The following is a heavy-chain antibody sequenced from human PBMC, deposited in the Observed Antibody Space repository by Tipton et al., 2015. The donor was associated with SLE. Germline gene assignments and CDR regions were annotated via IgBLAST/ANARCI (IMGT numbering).Heavy chain of an antibody. CDR3: AREVDYYDSSGYYYDAFDI. V-gene: IGHV4-38-2*02. Sequence: TLSLTCAVSGYSISSGYYWGWIRQPPGKGLEWIGSIYHSGSTYYNPSLKSRVTISVDTSMNQFSLKLSSVTAADTAVYYCAREVDYYDSSGYYYDAFDIWGQGTMVTVSS. CDR2: IYHSGST. J-gene: IGHJ3*02. D-gene: IGHD3-22*01. CDR1: GYSISSGYY.